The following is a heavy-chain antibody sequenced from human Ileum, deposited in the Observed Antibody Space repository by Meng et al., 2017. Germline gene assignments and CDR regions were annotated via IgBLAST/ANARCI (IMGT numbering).Heavy chain of an antibody. CDR1: GGSISSSAYS. V-gene: IGHV4-30-2*01. J-gene: IGHJ4*02. D-gene: IGHD2/OR15-2a*01. Sequence: HLQLQESGSGLVTSSQTLSLTCTVSGGSISSSAYSWTWIRQPPGKGLEWIGYNYQVGSTNYNPSLKSRVTIFVDTSKNQFSLKLTSVTAADTAVYYCASSTSGPELNYWGQGTLVTVSS. CDR3: ASSTSGPELNY. CDR2: NYQVGST.